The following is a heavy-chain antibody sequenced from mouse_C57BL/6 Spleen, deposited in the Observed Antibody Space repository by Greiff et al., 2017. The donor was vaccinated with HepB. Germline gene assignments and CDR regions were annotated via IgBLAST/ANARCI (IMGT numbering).Heavy chain of an antibody. CDR2: IHPNSGST. CDR3: ARYYYSYYAMDY. CDR1: GYTFTSYW. J-gene: IGHJ4*01. Sequence: QVQLQQPGAELVKPGASVKLSCKASGYTFTSYWMHWVKQRPGQGLEWIGMIHPNSGSTNYNEKFKSKATLTVDKSSSTAYMQLSSLTSEDSAVYYCARYYYSYYAMDYWGQGNSVTVSS. D-gene: IGHD1-1*01. V-gene: IGHV1-64*01.